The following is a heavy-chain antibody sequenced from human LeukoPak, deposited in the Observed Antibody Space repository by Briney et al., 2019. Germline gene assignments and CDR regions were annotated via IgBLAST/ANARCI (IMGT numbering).Heavy chain of an antibody. D-gene: IGHD4-17*01. J-gene: IGHJ4*02. CDR2: INAGNGNT. CDR1: GYTFTSYA. CDR3: ARGGDTPRWYYFDY. V-gene: IGHV1-3*03. Sequence: ASVKVSCKASGYTFTSYAMHWVRQAPGQRLEWMGWINAGNGNTKYSQEFQGRVTITRDTSASTAYMELSSLRSEDMAVYYCARGGDTPRWYYFDYWGQGTLVTVSS.